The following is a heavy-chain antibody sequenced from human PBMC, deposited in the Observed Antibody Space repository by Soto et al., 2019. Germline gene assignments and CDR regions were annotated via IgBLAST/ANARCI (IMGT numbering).Heavy chain of an antibody. J-gene: IGHJ4*02. CDR1: GGSVRSGGHH. Sequence: SSETLSLTCSVPGGSVRSGGHHWSWIRQPPGKGLEFIGYISHSGSTNYKSSLKSRVTISVDTSENEFSLKLTSVTAADTAVYYFRGGRLVRKFYILTVFYTFDYWGRAPAVSVSS. CDR2: ISHSGST. V-gene: IGHV4-61*08. CDR3: RGGRLVRKFYILTVFYTFDY. D-gene: IGHD3-9*01.